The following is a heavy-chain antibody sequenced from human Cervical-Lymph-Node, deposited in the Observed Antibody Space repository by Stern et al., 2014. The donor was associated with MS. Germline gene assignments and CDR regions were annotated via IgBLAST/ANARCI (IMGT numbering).Heavy chain of an antibody. Sequence: VQLVESGAEVKKPGSAVKVSCKASGDTFTRYPISWGRQAPGLGIEWMGVIIPMFATSNYAQKFQGRVTITADESTRTAYMELSSLTSEDTAVYYCARDTARHAFDIWGQGTMVTVSS. J-gene: IGHJ3*02. CDR3: ARDTARHAFDI. CDR2: IIPMFATS. D-gene: IGHD1-1*01. V-gene: IGHV1-69*01. CDR1: GDTFTRYP.